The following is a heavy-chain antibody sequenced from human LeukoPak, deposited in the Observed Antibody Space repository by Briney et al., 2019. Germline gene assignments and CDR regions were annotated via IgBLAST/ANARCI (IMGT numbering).Heavy chain of an antibody. CDR2: ISKDGSIK. V-gene: IGHV3-30*04. CDR3: AREPYDI. CDR1: GFNFSRAA. Sequence: PGGSLRLSCAVSGFNFSRAAMYWVRQAPGKGLEWVGVISKDGSIKSYSDSVKGRFTISRDNSKNTLILQMNSLTPDDTSVYYCAREPYDIWGQGTTVTVSS. J-gene: IGHJ3*02.